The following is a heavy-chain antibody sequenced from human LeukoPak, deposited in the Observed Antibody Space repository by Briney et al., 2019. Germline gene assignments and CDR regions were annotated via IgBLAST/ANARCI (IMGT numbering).Heavy chain of an antibody. D-gene: IGHD3-22*01. CDR3: ARSIGSYYTMDV. CDR1: GFTFSDYY. Sequence: GGSLRLSCVACGFTFSDYYMNWIRQAPGRGLEWVSYISGSGSDFYYADSVKGRFTISRDNAKNSLYLQMNSLRAEGTAVYYCARSIGSYYTMDVWGQGTTVTVSS. J-gene: IGHJ6*02. CDR2: ISGSGSDF. V-gene: IGHV3-11*01.